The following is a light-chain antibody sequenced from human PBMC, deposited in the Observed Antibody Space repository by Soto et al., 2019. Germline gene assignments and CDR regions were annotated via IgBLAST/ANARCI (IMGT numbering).Light chain of an antibody. CDR3: QQHSHWPPWT. CDR1: ENVRTF. V-gene: IGKV3-11*01. CDR2: GAS. J-gene: IGKJ1*01. Sequence: EVVLTQSPATLSLSPGERATLSCRASENVRTFVDWYQQKPGQAPRLLIYGASNRATGIPARSSGSGSGTDFTLTISDLEPEDFAVYYCQQHSHWPPWTFGQGTK.